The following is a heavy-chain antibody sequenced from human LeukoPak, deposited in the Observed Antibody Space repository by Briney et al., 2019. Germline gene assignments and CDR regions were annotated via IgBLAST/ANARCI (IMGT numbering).Heavy chain of an antibody. CDR3: ARHRGYSYGIDY. J-gene: IGHJ4*02. V-gene: IGHV5-10-1*01. D-gene: IGHD5-18*01. Sequence: GESLKISCKGSGYSFTSYWISWVRQMPGKGLEWMGRIDPSDSYTNYSPSFQGHVTISADKSISTAYLQWCSLKASDTAMYYCARHRGYSYGIDYWGQGTLVTVSS. CDR2: IDPSDSYT. CDR1: GYSFTSYW.